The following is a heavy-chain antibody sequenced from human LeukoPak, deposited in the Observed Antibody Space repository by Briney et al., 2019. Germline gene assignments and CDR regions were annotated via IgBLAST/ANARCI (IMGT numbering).Heavy chain of an antibody. D-gene: IGHD3/OR15-3a*01. V-gene: IGHV4-61*02. J-gene: IGHJ6*03. Sequence: SQTLSLTCTVSGGSISSGSYYWSWIRQPAGKGLEWIGRIYTSGSTNYNPSLKSRVTISVDTSKNQFSLKLSSVTAADTAVYYCARDRTGRGYYYYYYMDVWGKGTTVTISS. CDR2: IYTSGST. CDR1: GGSISSGSYY. CDR3: ARDRTGRGYYYYYYMDV.